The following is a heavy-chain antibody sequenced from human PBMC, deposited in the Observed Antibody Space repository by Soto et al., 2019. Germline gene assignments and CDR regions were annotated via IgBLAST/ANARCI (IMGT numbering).Heavy chain of an antibody. CDR2: INSDGSST. CDR1: GVTVRSSG. D-gene: IGHD1-26*01. J-gene: IGHJ5*02. Sequence: PGGSLRLACAASGVTVRSSGMHGVRQATGKGLVWVSRINSDGSSTSYADSVKGRFTISRDNAKNTLYLQMNSLRAEDTAVYYCAREDSGSYYGGLWFAPWGQGALVTVSS. CDR3: AREDSGSYYGGLWFAP. V-gene: IGHV3-74*01.